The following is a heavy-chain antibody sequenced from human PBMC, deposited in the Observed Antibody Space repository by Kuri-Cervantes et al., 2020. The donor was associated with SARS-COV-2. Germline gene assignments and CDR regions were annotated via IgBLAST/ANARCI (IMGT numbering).Heavy chain of an antibody. CDR1: GGSISSYY. CDR3: ARGYSSGWPGFFDY. V-gene: IGHV4-4*07. J-gene: IGHJ4*02. D-gene: IGHD6-19*01. CDR2: IYTSGST. Sequence: SETLSLSCTVSGGSISSYYWSWIRQPAGKGLEWIGRIYTSGSTNYNPSLKSRVTMSVDTSKNQFSLKLSSVTAADTAVYYCARGYSSGWPGFFDYWGQETLVTVSS.